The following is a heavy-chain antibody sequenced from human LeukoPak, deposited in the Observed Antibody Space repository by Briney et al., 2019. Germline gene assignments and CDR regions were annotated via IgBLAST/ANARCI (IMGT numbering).Heavy chain of an antibody. Sequence: GGSLRLSCAASGFTFSTYGMHWVRQAPGKGLEWVTFIRHDGSNKYYAQSVMGRFTISRDNSKNTLYLQMSSLRAEDTAVYYCAKDVGNDLTGYYNWFDPWGQGTLVTVSS. CDR2: IRHDGSNK. CDR1: GFTFSTYG. CDR3: AKDVGNDLTGYYNWFDP. J-gene: IGHJ5*02. V-gene: IGHV3-30*02. D-gene: IGHD3-9*01.